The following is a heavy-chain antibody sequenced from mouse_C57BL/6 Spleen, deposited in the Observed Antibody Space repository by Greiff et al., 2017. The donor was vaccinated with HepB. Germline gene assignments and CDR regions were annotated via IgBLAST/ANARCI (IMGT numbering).Heavy chain of an antibody. CDR3: ARGVVATKGAMDY. Sequence: VKLMESGAELVKPGASVKISCKASGYAFSSYWMNWVKQRPGKGLEWIGQIYPGDGDTNYNGKFKGKATLTADKSSSTAYMQLSSLTSEDSAVYFCARGVVATKGAMDYWGQGTSVTVSS. J-gene: IGHJ4*01. CDR2: IYPGDGDT. CDR1: GYAFSSYW. V-gene: IGHV1-80*01. D-gene: IGHD1-1*01.